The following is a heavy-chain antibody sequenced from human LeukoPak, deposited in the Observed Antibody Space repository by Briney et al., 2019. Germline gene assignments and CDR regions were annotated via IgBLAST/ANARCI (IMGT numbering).Heavy chain of an antibody. CDR2: IKQDGSEK. CDR3: ARVGYYYDSSGYYSDAFDI. Sequence: GGSLRLSCAASGFTFSSYWMSWVRQAPGKGLEWVANIKQDGSEKYYVDSVKGRFTISRDNAKNSLCLQMNSLRAEDTAVYYCARVGYYYDSSGYYSDAFDIWGQGTMVTVSS. D-gene: IGHD3-22*01. CDR1: GFTFSSYW. J-gene: IGHJ3*02. V-gene: IGHV3-7*01.